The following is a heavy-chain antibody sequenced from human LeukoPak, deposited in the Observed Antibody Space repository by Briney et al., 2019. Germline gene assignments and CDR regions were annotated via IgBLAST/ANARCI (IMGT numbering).Heavy chain of an antibody. CDR3: ARPYDYVWGSYRRYYYMDV. V-gene: IGHV4-39*07. J-gene: IGHJ6*03. CDR1: GGSIRSTTYY. CDR2: IYYSGNT. D-gene: IGHD3-16*02. Sequence: SETLSLTCSVSGGSIRSTTYYWGWIRQPPGKGLEWIGSIYYSGNTYYSPSLMSRVTISVDTSKNQFSLNLSSVTAADTAVYYCARPYDYVWGSYRRYYYMDVWGKGTTVTVSS.